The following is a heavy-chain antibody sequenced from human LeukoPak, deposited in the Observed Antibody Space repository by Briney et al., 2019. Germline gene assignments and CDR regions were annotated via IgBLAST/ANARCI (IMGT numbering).Heavy chain of an antibody. D-gene: IGHD2-15*01. Sequence: GGSPRLSCGASGFTFSEYWMTWVRQAPGRGPEWVANIKGDGSKIYYVDSVKGRFTISRDNDKNSLYLQMNNLRVEDTAVYHCARDGSCFGFWGQGALVTVSS. CDR3: ARDGSCFGF. CDR2: IKGDGSKI. V-gene: IGHV3-7*01. CDR1: GFTFSEYW. J-gene: IGHJ4*02.